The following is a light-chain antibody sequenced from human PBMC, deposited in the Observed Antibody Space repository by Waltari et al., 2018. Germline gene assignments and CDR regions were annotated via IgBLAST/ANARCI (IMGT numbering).Light chain of an antibody. CDR3: QQYYVWPPIT. J-gene: IGKJ4*01. CDR2: RAS. CDR1: QSVRTN. V-gene: IGKV3-15*01. Sequence: VLLTQSPASLSVSPGDTVILSCRASQSVRTNLVWYQQKAGQAPRTLIYRASTRASGVPSRFSGSGSETDFTLIISSLQSEDAAVYFCQQYYVWPPITFGGGTKLEI.